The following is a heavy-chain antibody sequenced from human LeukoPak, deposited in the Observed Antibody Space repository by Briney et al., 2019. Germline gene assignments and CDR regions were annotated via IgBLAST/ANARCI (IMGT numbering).Heavy chain of an antibody. J-gene: IGHJ4*02. V-gene: IGHV4-59*13. Sequence: SETLSLTCTVSGGSISTNYWSWIRQPPGKGLEWIGYIYNSGSTNYNPSLKSRVTISVDKSKNQLSLKLSSVTAADTAVYYCARATVDTTMVLGYWGQGTLVTVSS. CDR2: IYNSGST. CDR1: GGSISTNY. D-gene: IGHD5-18*01. CDR3: ARATVDTTMVLGY.